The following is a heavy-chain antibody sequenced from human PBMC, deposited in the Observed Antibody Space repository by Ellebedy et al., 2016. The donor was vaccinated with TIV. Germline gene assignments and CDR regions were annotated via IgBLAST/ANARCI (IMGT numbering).Heavy chain of an antibody. J-gene: IGHJ4*02. V-gene: IGHV4-59*01. CDR1: GGSISSYY. Sequence: SETLSLTXTVSGGSISSYYWSWIRQPPGKGLEWIGYIYYSGSTNYNPSLKSRVTISVDTSKNQFSLKLSSVTAADTAVYYCASGGKFGDLLPHYWGQGTLVTVSS. CDR3: ASGGKFGDLLPHY. CDR2: IYYSGST. D-gene: IGHD3-10*01.